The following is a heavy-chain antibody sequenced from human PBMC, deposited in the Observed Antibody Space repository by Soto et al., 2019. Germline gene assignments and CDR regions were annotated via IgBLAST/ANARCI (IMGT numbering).Heavy chain of an antibody. CDR1: GFTFSNYW. CDR2: INQDGSDN. CDR3: ARDLRGSFDF. J-gene: IGHJ5*01. V-gene: IGHV3-7*05. Sequence: GGSLRLSCAASGFTFSNYWMSWVRQAPGRGLEWVGNINQDGSDNYCVDSVRGRFTISKDNSKNLLYLQMSSLRAEDTAVYYCARDLRGSFDFWGEGTLVTVSS.